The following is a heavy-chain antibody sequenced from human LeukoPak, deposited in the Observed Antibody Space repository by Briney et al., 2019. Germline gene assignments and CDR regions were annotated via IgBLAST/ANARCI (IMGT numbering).Heavy chain of an antibody. V-gene: IGHV3-21*01. CDR3: ARGSIPLDYYYYYMDV. Sequence: PGGSLRLSCAASGFTFNSYSMNWVRQAPGKGLEWVSSISSSSSYIYNADSVKGRFTISRDNAKNSLYLQMNSLRAEDTAVYYCARGSIPLDYYYYYMDVWGKGTTVTVSS. CDR1: GFTFNSYS. J-gene: IGHJ6*03. CDR2: ISSSSSYI.